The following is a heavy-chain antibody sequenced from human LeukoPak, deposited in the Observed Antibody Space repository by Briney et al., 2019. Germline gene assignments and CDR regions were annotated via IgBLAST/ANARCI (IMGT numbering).Heavy chain of an antibody. CDR2: INHSGST. V-gene: IGHV4-34*01. CDR1: GGSFSGYY. Sequence: SETLSLTCAVYGGSFSGYYWSWIRQPPGKGLEWIGEINHSGSTNYNPSLKSRVTISVDTSKNQFSLKLSSVTAADTAVYYCARQDTTVALWYFDYWGQGTLVTVSS. J-gene: IGHJ4*02. CDR3: ARQDTTVALWYFDY. D-gene: IGHD4-23*01.